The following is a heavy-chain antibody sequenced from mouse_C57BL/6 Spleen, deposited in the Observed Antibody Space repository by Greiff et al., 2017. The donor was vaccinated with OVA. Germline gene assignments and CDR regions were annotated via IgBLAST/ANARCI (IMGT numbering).Heavy chain of an antibody. J-gene: IGHJ1*03. Sequence: VQLQQSGPELVKPGASVKISCKASGYTFTDYYMNWVKQSHGKSLEWIGDINPNNGGTSYNQKFKGKATLTVDKSSSTAYMELRSLTSEDSAVYYCARWGSPSYWYFDVWGTGTTVTVSS. CDR2: INPNNGGT. CDR3: ARWGSPSYWYFDV. D-gene: IGHD1-1*01. CDR1: GYTFTDYY. V-gene: IGHV1-26*01.